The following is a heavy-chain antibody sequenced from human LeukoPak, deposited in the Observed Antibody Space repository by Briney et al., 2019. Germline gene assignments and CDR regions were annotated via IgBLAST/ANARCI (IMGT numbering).Heavy chain of an antibody. J-gene: IGHJ3*02. CDR2: IYYSGST. D-gene: IGHD3-16*01. V-gene: IGHV4-59*01. CDR3: ARSGDDYVWGSYPLDI. CDR1: GGSISSYY. Sequence: SETLSLTCTVSGGSISSYYWSWIRQPPGKGLEGIGYIYYSGSTNYNPSLKSRVTISVDTSKHQFSLKLSSVTAADTAVYYCARSGDDYVWGSYPLDIWGQGTMVTVSS.